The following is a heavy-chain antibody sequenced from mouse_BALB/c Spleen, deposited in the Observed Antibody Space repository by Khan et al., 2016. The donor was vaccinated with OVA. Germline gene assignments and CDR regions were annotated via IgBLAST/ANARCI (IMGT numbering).Heavy chain of an antibody. Sequence: VQLKESGAELVRPGSSVKISCKASGYAFSNYWMNWVKQRPGQGLEWIGQIYPGDGDTSFNGKFRGKATLTADKSSSTAYMQLSSLTSEDSAVYFCARSEYDYFAYWGQGTLVTVSA. CDR1: GYAFSNYW. CDR3: ARSEYDYFAY. CDR2: IYPGDGDT. D-gene: IGHD2-14*01. V-gene: IGHV1-80*01. J-gene: IGHJ3*01.